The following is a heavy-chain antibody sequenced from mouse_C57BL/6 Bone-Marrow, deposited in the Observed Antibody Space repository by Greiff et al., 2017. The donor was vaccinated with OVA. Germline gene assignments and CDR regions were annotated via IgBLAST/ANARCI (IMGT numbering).Heavy chain of an antibody. J-gene: IGHJ1*03. V-gene: IGHV14-4*01. CDR2: IDPENGDT. CDR1: GFNIKDDY. Sequence: EVQLQESGAELVRPGASVKLSCTASGFNIKDDYMHWVKQRPEQGLEWIGWIDPENGDTEYASKFQGKATITADTSSNTAYLQLSSLTSEDTAVYYCTSLYYSNYGGYFDVWGTGTTVTVSS. CDR3: TSLYYSNYGGYFDV. D-gene: IGHD2-5*01.